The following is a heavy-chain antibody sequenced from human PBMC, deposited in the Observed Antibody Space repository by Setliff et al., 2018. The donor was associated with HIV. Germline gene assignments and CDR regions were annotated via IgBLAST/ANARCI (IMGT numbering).Heavy chain of an antibody. CDR1: GYSFTDYY. J-gene: IGHJ4*02. CDR2: INPKSDGT. D-gene: IGHD3-22*01. Sequence: ASVKVSCKASGYSFTDYYIHWVRQAPGQGLEWMGWINPKSDGTNYAQKFQGWITMTRDTSISTAYMELSRLRSDDMAVYYCARGMDYYDTSGYYQYYFDYWGQGTPVTVSS. CDR3: ARGMDYYDTSGYYQYYFDY. V-gene: IGHV1-2*04.